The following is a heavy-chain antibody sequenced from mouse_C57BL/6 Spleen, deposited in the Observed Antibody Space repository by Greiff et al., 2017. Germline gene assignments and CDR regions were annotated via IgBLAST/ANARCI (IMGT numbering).Heavy chain of an antibody. J-gene: IGHJ4*01. CDR1: GFTFSDYY. D-gene: IGHD2-2*01. CDR3: ARDTRGYDGGYARDY. V-gene: IGHV5-16*01. CDR2: INYDGSST. Sequence: EVQGVESEGGLVQPGSSMKLSCTASGFTFSDYYMAWVRQVPEKGLEWVANINYDGSSTYYLDSLKSRFIISRANAKNILYLQMIRLKSEDTATYYCARDTRGYDGGYARDYWGQGTSVTVSS.